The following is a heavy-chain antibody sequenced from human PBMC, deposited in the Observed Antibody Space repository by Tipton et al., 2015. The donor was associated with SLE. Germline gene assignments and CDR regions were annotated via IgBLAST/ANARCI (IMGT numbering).Heavy chain of an antibody. D-gene: IGHD2-21*01. CDR1: GFTFSSYE. CDR3: ARDRGGDRGDY. J-gene: IGHJ4*02. V-gene: IGHV3-48*03. CDR2: ISSSGSTI. Sequence: SLRLSCVASGFTFSSYEMNWVRQAPGKGLEWVSYISSSGSTIYYADSVKGRFTISRDNAKNSLYLQMNSLRAEDTAVYYCARDRGGDRGDYWGQGTLVTVSS.